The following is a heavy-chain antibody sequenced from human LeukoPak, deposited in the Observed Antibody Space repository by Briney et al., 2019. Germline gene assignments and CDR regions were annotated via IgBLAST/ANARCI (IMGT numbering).Heavy chain of an antibody. Sequence: GGSLRLSCAASEFIVSINYMTWVRQAPGKGLEWVSSISRTSSYIYYADAVKGRFTISRDNAKNSLYLQMNSLRAEDTAVYYCAAGSSHTWYYFDYWGQGTLVTVSS. CDR3: AAGSSHTWYYFDY. J-gene: IGHJ4*02. V-gene: IGHV3-21*01. CDR1: EFIVSINY. D-gene: IGHD2-15*01. CDR2: ISRTSSYI.